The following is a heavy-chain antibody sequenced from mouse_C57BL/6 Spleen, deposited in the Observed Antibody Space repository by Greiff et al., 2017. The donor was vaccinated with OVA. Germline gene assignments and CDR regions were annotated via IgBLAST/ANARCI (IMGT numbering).Heavy chain of an antibody. CDR1: GYTFTSYW. CDR3: ATSGGYLFAY. J-gene: IGHJ3*01. Sequence: QVQLQQPGAELVRPGSSVKLSCKASGYTFTSYWMDWVKQRPGQGLEWIGNIYPSDSETHYNQKFKDKATLTVDKSSSTAYMQLSSLTSEDSAVYYCATSGGYLFAYWGQGTLVTVSA. D-gene: IGHD5-1*01. V-gene: IGHV1-61*01. CDR2: IYPSDSET.